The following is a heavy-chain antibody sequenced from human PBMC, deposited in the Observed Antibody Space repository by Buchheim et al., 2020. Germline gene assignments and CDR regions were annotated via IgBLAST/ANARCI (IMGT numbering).Heavy chain of an antibody. Sequence: EVQLLESGGGLVQPEGSLRLSCAASGFTFSSYAMSWVRQAPGKGLEWVSAISGRGGSTYYADSGKGRFTISRDNSKKTLYLQMNSLRAEDTAVYYCAKDVGIVVVITIDYWGQGTL. CDR3: AKDVGIVVVITIDY. CDR2: ISGRGGST. V-gene: IGHV3-23*01. J-gene: IGHJ4*02. D-gene: IGHD3-22*01. CDR1: GFTFSSYA.